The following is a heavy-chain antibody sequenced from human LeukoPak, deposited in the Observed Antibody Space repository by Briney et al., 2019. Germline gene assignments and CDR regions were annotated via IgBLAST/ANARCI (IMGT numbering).Heavy chain of an antibody. D-gene: IGHD2-2*01. J-gene: IGHJ3*02. CDR2: INPSGGST. CDR1: GYTFTSYY. V-gene: IGHV1-46*01. Sequence: GASVKVSCKASGYTFTSYYMHWVRQAPGQGFELMGIINPSGGSTSYAQKFQGRVTMTRDMSTSTVYMELSSLRSEDTAVYYCARQLGYCSSTSCYSTRKHAFDIWGQGTMVTVSS. CDR3: ARQLGYCSSTSCYSTRKHAFDI.